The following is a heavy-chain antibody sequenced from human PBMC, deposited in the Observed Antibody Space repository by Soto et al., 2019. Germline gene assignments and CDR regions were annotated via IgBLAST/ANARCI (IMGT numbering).Heavy chain of an antibody. J-gene: IGHJ4*02. CDR3: ARGIQLWPQD. V-gene: IGHV1-8*01. Sequence: ASVKVSCKASGYTFTSHDINWVRQATGQGLEWMGWMNPNSGNTGYARKFQGRVTMTRNTSISTAYMELSSLRSEDTAVYYCARGIQLWPQDWGQGTLVTVSS. CDR1: GYTFTSHD. CDR2: MNPNSGNT. D-gene: IGHD5-18*01.